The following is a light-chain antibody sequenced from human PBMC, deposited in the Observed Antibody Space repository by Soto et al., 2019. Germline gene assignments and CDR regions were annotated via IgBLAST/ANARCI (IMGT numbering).Light chain of an antibody. V-gene: IGKV1-5*03. CDR1: QSISSW. CDR3: KQYNSYST. J-gene: IGKJ1*01. Sequence: DIQMTQSPSTLSASVGDRVTITCRASQSISSWLAWYQQKPGKAPKLLIYKASSLESGVQSRFSGSGSGTEFTLTISSLQPDDFATYYCKQYNSYSTFGKGTQVDIK. CDR2: KAS.